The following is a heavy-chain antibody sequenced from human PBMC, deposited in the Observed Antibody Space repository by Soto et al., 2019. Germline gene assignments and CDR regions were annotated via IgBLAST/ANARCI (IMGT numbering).Heavy chain of an antibody. J-gene: IGHJ4*02. CDR3: ARDHRWAFDY. CDR2: IGPSSSET. CDR1: GFTFDSYA. Sequence: HPGGSLRLSCVASGFTFDSYAMNWVRQAPGKGLEWISWIGPSSSETEYSDSVQGRFTISRDNAKNLLYLQMNRLKDEDTAVYYCARDHRWAFDYWGQGALVTVSS. D-gene: IGHD3-16*01. V-gene: IGHV3-48*02.